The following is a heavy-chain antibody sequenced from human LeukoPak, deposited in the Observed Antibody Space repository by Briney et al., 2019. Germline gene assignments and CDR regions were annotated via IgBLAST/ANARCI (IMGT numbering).Heavy chain of an antibody. D-gene: IGHD3-9*01. J-gene: IGHJ4*02. CDR3: ARAGLTGYTDY. CDR2: IIPILGTA. CDR1: VGTFSNYA. Sequence: SVTVSFKTCVGTFSNYAIIWVRQAPGQGLEWMGGIIPILGTANYAQKFQGRVTITTAECTSTVYMELTSLRSEDTAVYYCARAGLTGYTDYWGQGTLVTVSS. V-gene: IGHV1-69*05.